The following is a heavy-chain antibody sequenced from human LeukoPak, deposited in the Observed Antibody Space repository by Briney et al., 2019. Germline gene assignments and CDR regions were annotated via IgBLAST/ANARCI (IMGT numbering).Heavy chain of an antibody. CDR3: AKRITVGLPLSYFDY. CDR2: ISGSGGST. D-gene: IGHD3-16*01. J-gene: IGHJ4*02. CDR1: GFTFSSYA. Sequence: GGSLRLSCAASGFTFSSYAMSWVRQAPGKGLEWVSAISGSGGSTYYADSVKGRFTISRDNSKNTLYLQMNSLRAEDTAVYYRAKRITVGLPLSYFDYWGQGTLVTVSS. V-gene: IGHV3-23*01.